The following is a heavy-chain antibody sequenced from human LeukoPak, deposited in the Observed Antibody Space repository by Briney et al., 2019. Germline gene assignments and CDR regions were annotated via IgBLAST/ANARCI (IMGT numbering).Heavy chain of an antibody. D-gene: IGHD2-8*02. J-gene: IGHJ4*02. V-gene: IGHV3-30*02. CDR1: GFTFNTHG. CDR2: IQFDGSKI. Sequence: GGSLRLSCVASGFTFNTHGMHWVRQAPGKGLEWVAFIQFDGSKIDYADSVKGRFTISRDNSKNTLYLQMNSLRAEDTAVYYCAKMLNTGHAHAALDYWGQGTLVTVSS. CDR3: AKMLNTGHAHAALDY.